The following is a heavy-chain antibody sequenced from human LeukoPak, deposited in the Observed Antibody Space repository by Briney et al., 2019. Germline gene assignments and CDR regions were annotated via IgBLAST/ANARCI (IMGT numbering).Heavy chain of an antibody. V-gene: IGHV3-74*01. Sequence: GGSLRLSCAASGFIFSRHWMHWVRQAPGKGLVWVARIANDGGDPIYADSVRGRFTVSRDNSKKTLYLQMNSLRVEDTAVYYCARDSRGRDIVTSFDYWGQGTLVTVSS. CDR3: ARDSRGRDIVTSFDY. CDR2: IANDGGDP. D-gene: IGHD5-12*01. CDR1: GFIFSRHW. J-gene: IGHJ4*02.